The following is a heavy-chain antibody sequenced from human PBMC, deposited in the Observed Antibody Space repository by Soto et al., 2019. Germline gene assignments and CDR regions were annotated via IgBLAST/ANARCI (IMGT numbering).Heavy chain of an antibody. Sequence: QVQLVESGGGVVQPGRSLRLSCAASGFTFSSYGMHWVRQAPGKGLERVAVILYDGSNKYYADSVKGRFTISRDNSKNWLYLQMNGLRAEDTAVYYCAIKYGYYYYYYMDVWVKGTTVTVSS. CDR1: GFTFSSYG. CDR3: AIKYGYYYYYYMDV. CDR2: ILYDGSNK. V-gene: IGHV3-30*03. J-gene: IGHJ6*03. D-gene: IGHD2-8*01.